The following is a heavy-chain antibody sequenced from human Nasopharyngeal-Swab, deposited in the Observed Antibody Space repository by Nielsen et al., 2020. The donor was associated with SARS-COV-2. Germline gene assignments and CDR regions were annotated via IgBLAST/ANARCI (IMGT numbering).Heavy chain of an antibody. CDR1: GITVANNY. CDR2: IGDKDHNYAT. Sequence: GESLKISCAASGITVANNYIHWVRQASGKGLEWVGRIGDKDHNYATTYGASVQGRFTISRDDSKNTAFLQMDSLKTEDTALYYCTTDFYFDYWGQGTLVTVSS. CDR3: TTDFYFDY. J-gene: IGHJ4*02. V-gene: IGHV3-73*01.